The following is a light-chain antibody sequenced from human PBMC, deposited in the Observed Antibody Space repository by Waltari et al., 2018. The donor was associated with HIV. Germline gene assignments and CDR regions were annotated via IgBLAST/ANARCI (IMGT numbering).Light chain of an antibody. J-gene: IGLJ1*01. V-gene: IGLV2-8*01. CDR3: SSYAGSNNFV. Sequence: QSALTQPPSASGSPGQSVTISCTGTRSDVGGYNSVSWYQQHPGKAPKLMIYEVSKRPSGVPDRFSGSKSGNTASLTVSGLQPEDEADYYCSSYAGSNNFVFGTGTKVTVL. CDR1: RSDVGGYNS. CDR2: EVS.